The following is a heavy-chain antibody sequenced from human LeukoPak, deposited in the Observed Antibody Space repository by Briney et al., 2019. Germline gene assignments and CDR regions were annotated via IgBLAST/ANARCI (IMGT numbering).Heavy chain of an antibody. CDR1: GFTFSTYD. D-gene: IGHD2-15*01. V-gene: IGHV3-33*01. CDR2: XXYDGSNK. J-gene: IGHJ4*02. CDR3: ATPLPYCSGGTCYSLDY. Sequence: TGTSLRLSCAASGFTFSTYDMHWVRQAPGKGLXXXXXXXYDGSNKNYADSVKGRFTISRDNSKNTLFLQMNSLRAEDTAVYYCATPLPYCSGGTCYSLDYWGQGTLVTVSS.